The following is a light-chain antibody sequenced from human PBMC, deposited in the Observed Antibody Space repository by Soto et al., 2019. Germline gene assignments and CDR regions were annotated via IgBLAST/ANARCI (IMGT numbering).Light chain of an antibody. CDR2: GAS. V-gene: IGKV3-20*01. CDR1: QSVSNNY. J-gene: IGKJ1*01. Sequence: DTVLTQSPGTLSLSPGERASLSSRASQSVSNNYLAWYQQKPGQAPRLLIYGASRRATGIPDRFSRSGSVTDFTITISKLEPEDLAVYYCQQYGSTGTFGQGTKVEIK. CDR3: QQYGSTGT.